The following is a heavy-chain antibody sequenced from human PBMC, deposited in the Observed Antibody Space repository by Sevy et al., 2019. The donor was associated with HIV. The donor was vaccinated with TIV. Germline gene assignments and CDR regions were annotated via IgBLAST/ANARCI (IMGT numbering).Heavy chain of an antibody. V-gene: IGHV3-7*01. CDR3: VRVVWDVLVVPAATPSPWLDS. CDR1: GFNFDTFW. Sequence: GGSLGLSCAASGFNFDTFWMGWVRQAPGRGLEWVASIDPRGEERDHLDSLKGRFTISRDNAKNSLYLEMHSLKGEDTALYYCVRVVWDVLVVPAATPSPWLDSWGQGTLVTVSS. CDR2: IDPRGEER. D-gene: IGHD3-16*02. J-gene: IGHJ5*01.